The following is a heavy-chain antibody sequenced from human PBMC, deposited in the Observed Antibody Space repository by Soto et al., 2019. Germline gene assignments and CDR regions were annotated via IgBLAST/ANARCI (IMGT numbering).Heavy chain of an antibody. J-gene: IGHJ4*02. CDR2: IYYTGST. CDR3: ATDTAMVTFDY. Sequence: SETLSLTCTVSGGSINNHYWSWIRHPPGKGLEWIGNIYYTGSTYYNPSLKSRVTMSVDTSKNQFSLKLSSVTAADTAMYYFATDTAMVTFDYWGKGTLVTVSS. CDR1: GGSINNHY. D-gene: IGHD5-18*01. V-gene: IGHV4-59*04.